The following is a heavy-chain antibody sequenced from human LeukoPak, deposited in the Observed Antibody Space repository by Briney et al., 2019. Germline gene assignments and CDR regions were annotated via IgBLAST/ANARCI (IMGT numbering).Heavy chain of an antibody. CDR1: GFTFNSYG. V-gene: IGHV3-30*02. CDR2: IQYAGSDK. D-gene: IGHD3-10*02. CDR3: AELGITMIGGV. Sequence: GGSLRLSCAASGFTFNSYGMHWVRQAPGKGLEWVAFIQYAGSDKYYADSVKGRFTISRDNAKNSLYLQMNSLRAEDTAVYYCAELGITMIGGVWGKGTTVTISS. J-gene: IGHJ6*04.